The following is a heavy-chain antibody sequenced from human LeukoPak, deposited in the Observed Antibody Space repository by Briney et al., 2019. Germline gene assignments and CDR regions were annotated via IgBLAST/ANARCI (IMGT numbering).Heavy chain of an antibody. J-gene: IGHJ3*02. V-gene: IGHV3-23*01. CDR3: AKDRAPLVGAFDI. Sequence: PGGSLRLSCAASGFTFSNYAMSWVSQAPGKGLEWVSAISGSGGSTYYADSVKGRFTISRDNSKNTLYLQMNSLRAEDTAVYYCAKDRAPLVGAFDIWGQGTMVTVSS. D-gene: IGHD6-13*01. CDR2: ISGSGGST. CDR1: GFTFSNYA.